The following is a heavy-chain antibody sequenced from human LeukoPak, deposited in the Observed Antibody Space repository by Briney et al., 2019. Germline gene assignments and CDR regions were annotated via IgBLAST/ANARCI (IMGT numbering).Heavy chain of an antibody. V-gene: IGHV3-33*01. D-gene: IGHD3-10*01. CDR3: ARGELGELSFPIDY. J-gene: IGHJ4*02. Sequence: GGSLRLSRAASGFTFSSYGMHWVRQAPGKGLEWVAVIWYDGSNKYYADSVKGRFTISRDNSKNTLYLQMNSLRAEDTAVYYCARGELGELSFPIDYWGQGTLVTVSS. CDR2: IWYDGSNK. CDR1: GFTFSSYG.